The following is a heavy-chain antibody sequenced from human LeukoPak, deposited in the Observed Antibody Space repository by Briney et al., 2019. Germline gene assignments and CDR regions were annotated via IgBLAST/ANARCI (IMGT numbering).Heavy chain of an antibody. D-gene: IGHD6-19*01. Sequence: GGSLRLSCAAPGFTFDDYAMHWVRQAPGKGLEWVSGISCNSGSIGYADSVKGRFTISRDNAKNSLYLQMNSLRAEDTALYYCAKDIGSGWYKDGMDVWGQGTTVTVSS. V-gene: IGHV3-9*01. J-gene: IGHJ6*02. CDR3: AKDIGSGWYKDGMDV. CDR1: GFTFDDYA. CDR2: ISCNSGSI.